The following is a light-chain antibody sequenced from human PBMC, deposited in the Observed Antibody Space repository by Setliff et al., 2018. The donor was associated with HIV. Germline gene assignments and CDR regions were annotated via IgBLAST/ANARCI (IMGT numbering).Light chain of an antibody. J-gene: IGLJ1*01. CDR2: DVS. CDR3: WSYAGSYTLYV. V-gene: IGLV2-11*01. CDR1: SSDVGGYKH. Sequence: QSVLAQPPSASGSPGQSVTISCTGISSDVGGYKHVSWYQQHPGKAPKLMIYDVSKRPSGVPDRFSGSKSGNTASLTISGLQAEDEADYYCWSYAGSYTLYVFGTGTKVTVL.